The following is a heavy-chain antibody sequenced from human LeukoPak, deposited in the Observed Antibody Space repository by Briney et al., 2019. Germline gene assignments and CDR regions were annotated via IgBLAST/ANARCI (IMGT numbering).Heavy chain of an antibody. D-gene: IGHD5-18*01. CDR1: GGSISSYY. V-gene: IGHV4-4*07. J-gene: IGHJ6*02. Sequence: SETLSLTCTVSGGSISSYYWSWIRQPAGKGLEWIGRIYTSGSTNYNPSLKSRVTISVDTSKNQFSLKLSSVTAADTAVYYCARGPQLWPPFYYYYGMDVWGQGTTVTVSS. CDR3: ARGPQLWPPFYYYYGMDV. CDR2: IYTSGST.